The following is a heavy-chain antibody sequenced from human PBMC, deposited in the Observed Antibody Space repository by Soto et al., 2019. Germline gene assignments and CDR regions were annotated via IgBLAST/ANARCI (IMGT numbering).Heavy chain of an antibody. CDR2: IYYSGST. J-gene: IGHJ4*02. CDR3: ARVPLASYPHRFDY. D-gene: IGHD1-26*01. Sequence: PSETLSLTCTVSGGSISSGDYYWSWIRQPPGKGLEWIGYIYYSGSTYYNPSLKSRVTISVDTSKNQFSLKLSSVTAADTAVYYCARVPLASYPHRFDYCGQGTLVTASS. V-gene: IGHV4-30-4*01. CDR1: GGSISSGDYY.